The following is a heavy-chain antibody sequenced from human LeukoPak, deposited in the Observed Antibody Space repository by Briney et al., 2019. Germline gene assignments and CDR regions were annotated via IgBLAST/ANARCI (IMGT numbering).Heavy chain of an antibody. Sequence: GGSLRLSCAASGLTLSSYAMTWVRQAPGKGLEWVSSISASGVSTYYADSVKGRFTIPRDNSNNTLYLQMSGLRVEDTAVYYCAKMPLRSGPFGWFDPWGQGALVTVSS. CDR1: GLTLSSYA. CDR2: ISASGVST. CDR3: AKMPLRSGPFGWFDP. D-gene: IGHD5-12*01. V-gene: IGHV3-23*01. J-gene: IGHJ5*02.